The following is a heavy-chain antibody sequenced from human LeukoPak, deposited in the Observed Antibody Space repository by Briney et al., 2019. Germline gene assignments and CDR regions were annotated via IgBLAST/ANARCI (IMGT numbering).Heavy chain of an antibody. CDR1: GGSISSGGYY. CDR3: ARDVMYYYDSGVSGFDP. CDR2: IYYSGST. J-gene: IGHJ5*02. Sequence: LQTLSLTCTVSGGSISSGGYYWSWIRQHPGKGLEWIGYIYYSGSTYYNPSLKSRVTISVDTSKNQFSLKLSSVTAADTAVYYCARDVMYYYDSGVSGFDPWGQGTLVTVSS. V-gene: IGHV4-31*03. D-gene: IGHD3-22*01.